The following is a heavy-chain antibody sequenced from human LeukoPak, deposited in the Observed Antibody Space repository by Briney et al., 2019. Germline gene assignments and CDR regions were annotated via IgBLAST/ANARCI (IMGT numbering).Heavy chain of an antibody. V-gene: IGHV3-64*01. D-gene: IGHD3-16*01. CDR3: ARDTPMIGAFDI. CDR2: ISSNGGST. CDR1: GFPFSSYW. Sequence: PGGSLRLSCAASGFPFSSYWVHWVRQAPGKGLEYVSAISSNGGSTYYANSVKGRFTISRDNSKNTLYLQMGSLRAEDMAVYYCARDTPMIGAFDIWGQGTMVTVSS. J-gene: IGHJ3*02.